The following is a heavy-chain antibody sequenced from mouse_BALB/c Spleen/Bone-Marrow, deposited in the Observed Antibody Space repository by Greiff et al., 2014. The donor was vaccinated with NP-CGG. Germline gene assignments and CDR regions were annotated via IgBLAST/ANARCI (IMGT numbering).Heavy chain of an antibody. CDR2: INPSTGYT. CDR3: VRPYGNYVGFAY. V-gene: IGHV1-7*01. Sequence: VKLMESGAELAKPGASVKMSCKASGYAFTNYWMHWVKQRPGQGLEWIGYINPSTGYTENNQNFKDKATLTADKSSSTAHMQLSNLTSEDLAVYYCVRPYGNYVGFAYWGQGTLVTVSA. CDR1: GYAFTNYW. J-gene: IGHJ3*01. D-gene: IGHD2-1*01.